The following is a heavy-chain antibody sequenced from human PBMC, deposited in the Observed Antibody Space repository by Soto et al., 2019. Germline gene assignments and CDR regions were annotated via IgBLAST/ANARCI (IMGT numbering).Heavy chain of an antibody. CDR3: ARSRSGSYYDFWSGYHAFDI. CDR2: IGGRGGNT. J-gene: IGHJ3*02. D-gene: IGHD3-3*01. CDR1: GFTLSNYP. Sequence: PGGSLRLSCAASGFTLSNYPMSWVRQPPGKGLEWVSTIGGRGGNTYYLDSVKGRFTISRDNSRNTLYLQMNSLRAEDTAVYYCARSRSGSYYDFWSGYHAFDIWGQGTMVTVSS. V-gene: IGHV3-23*01.